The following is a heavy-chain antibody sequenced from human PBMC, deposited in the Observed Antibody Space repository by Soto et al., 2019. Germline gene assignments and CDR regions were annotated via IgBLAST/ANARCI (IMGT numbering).Heavy chain of an antibody. CDR1: GFAFSNYA. Sequence: EVQLLESGGGLVQAGGSLRLPCAASGFAFSNYAMTWVRQTPGKGLEWVSTISSGVGTTYYADSAKGRFTMSRDNFKNTLYLEMSSRRAETTALYFCAKVRHDNTSGRNFDDWGKGTLVSFSS. J-gene: IGHJ4*02. V-gene: IGHV3-23*01. D-gene: IGHD2-15*01. CDR3: AKVRHDNTSGRNFDD. CDR2: ISSGVGTT.